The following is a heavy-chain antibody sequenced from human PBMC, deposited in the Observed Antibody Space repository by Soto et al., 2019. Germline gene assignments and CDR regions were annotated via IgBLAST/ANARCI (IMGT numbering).Heavy chain of an antibody. D-gene: IGHD2-21*02. CDR3: ARAWVVVTAPDY. Sequence: QVQLVQSGAEEKKPGASVKVSCKASGYTFTSYAMHWVRQAPGQRLEWMGWINAGNGNTKHSQKFQGRVNITRDTSASTAYMELSSLRSEDTAVYYCARAWVVVTAPDYWGQGTLVTVSS. V-gene: IGHV1-3*05. J-gene: IGHJ4*02. CDR2: INAGNGNT. CDR1: GYTFTSYA.